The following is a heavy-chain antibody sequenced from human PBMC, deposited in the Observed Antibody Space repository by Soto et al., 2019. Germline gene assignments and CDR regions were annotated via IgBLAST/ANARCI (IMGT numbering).Heavy chain of an antibody. J-gene: IGHJ6*02. CDR2: ISTYNGNT. V-gene: IGHV1-18*04. D-gene: IGHD7-27*01. CDR3: ARGLGTNGLDV. CDR1: GYRFTTYG. Sequence: QVQLLQSGAEVKKPGASVKVSCKASGYRFTTYGITWVRLAPGQGLEWLGGISTYNGNTDYAQNLKDRGTMTTETSTSTAYMEVTSLTSDATAVYYCARGLGTNGLDVWGQGTTVTVSS.